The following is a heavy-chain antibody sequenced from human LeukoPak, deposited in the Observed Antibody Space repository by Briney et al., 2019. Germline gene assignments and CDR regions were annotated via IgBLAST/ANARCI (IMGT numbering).Heavy chain of an antibody. CDR1: GYSFTTYW. D-gene: IGHD6-13*01. V-gene: IGHV5-51*01. Sequence: GESLKISCRGSGYSFTTYWIGWVRQMPGKGLEWMGIISPDGSDTRYSPSFQGQVTISADKSITTAYLQWSSLKASDTAMYYCARLTSSWSFDYWGQGTLVTVSS. J-gene: IGHJ4*02. CDR2: ISPDGSDT. CDR3: ARLTSSWSFDY.